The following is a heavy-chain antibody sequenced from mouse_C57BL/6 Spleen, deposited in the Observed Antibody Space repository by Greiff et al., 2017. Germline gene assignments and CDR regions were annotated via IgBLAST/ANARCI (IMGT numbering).Heavy chain of an antibody. CDR1: GYAFSSSW. D-gene: IGHD1-1*01. CDR2: IYPGDGDT. CDR3: ARSPITTVGYAMDY. Sequence: QVQLQQSGPELVKPGASVKISCKASGYAFSSSWMNWVKQRPGKGLEWIGRIYPGDGDTNYNGKFKGKATLTADKPSSTAYRQLSSLTSEDSAVYFCARSPITTVGYAMDYWGQGTSVTVSS. V-gene: IGHV1-82*01. J-gene: IGHJ4*01.